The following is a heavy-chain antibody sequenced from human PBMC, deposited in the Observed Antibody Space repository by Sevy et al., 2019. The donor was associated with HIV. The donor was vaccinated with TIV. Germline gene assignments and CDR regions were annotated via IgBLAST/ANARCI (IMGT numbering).Heavy chain of an antibody. CDR1: GFTFSSYW. V-gene: IGHV3-7*03. CDR2: IKQDGSEK. Sequence: GGSLRLSCAASGFTFSSYWMSWVRQAPGKGLEWVANIKQDGSEKYYVDSVKGRFTISRDNAKNSLYLKMNSLRAEDPAVYYCARDWECTGGVCYFLDVWGQGTTVTVSS. J-gene: IGHJ6*02. D-gene: IGHD2-8*02. CDR3: ARDWECTGGVCYFLDV.